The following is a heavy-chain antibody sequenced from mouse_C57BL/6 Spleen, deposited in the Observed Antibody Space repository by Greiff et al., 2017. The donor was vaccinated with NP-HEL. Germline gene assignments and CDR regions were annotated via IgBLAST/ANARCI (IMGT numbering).Heavy chain of an antibody. CDR1: GYTFTDYY. CDR2: INPNNGGT. D-gene: IGHD2-4*01. Sequence: DVQLQESGPELVKPGASVKISCKASGYTFTDYYMNWVKQSHGKSLEWIGDINPNNGGTSYNQKFKGKATLTVDKSSSTAYMELRSLTSEDSAVYYCARSNGDYDPYAMDYWGQGTSVTVSS. CDR3: ARSNGDYDPYAMDY. V-gene: IGHV1-26*01. J-gene: IGHJ4*01.